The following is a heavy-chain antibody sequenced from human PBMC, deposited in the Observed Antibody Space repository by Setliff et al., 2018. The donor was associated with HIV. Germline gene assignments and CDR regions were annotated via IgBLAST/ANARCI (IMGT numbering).Heavy chain of an antibody. CDR1: GYAISSGYY. V-gene: IGHV4-38-2*02. D-gene: IGHD3-10*01. J-gene: IGHJ4*02. Sequence: SETLSLTCTVSGYAISSGYYWGWIRQSPGKGLDWIGSIYHTGSTYYNPSLKSRVTTSVDTSKNQFSLTLTSVTATDTAVYYCARAGYYGSGSYYRLDYWGQGTLVTVSS. CDR2: IYHTGST. CDR3: ARAGYYGSGSYYRLDY.